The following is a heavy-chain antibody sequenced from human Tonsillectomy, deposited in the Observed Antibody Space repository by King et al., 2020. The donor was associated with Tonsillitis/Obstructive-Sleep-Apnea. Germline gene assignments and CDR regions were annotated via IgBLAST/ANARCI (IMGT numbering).Heavy chain of an antibody. CDR2: IYYSGST. J-gene: IGHJ4*02. V-gene: IGHV4-59*01. CDR1: GGSISSYY. Sequence: QLQESGPGLVKPSETLSLTCTVSGGSISSYYWSWIRQPPGKGLEWIGYIYYSGSTNYNPSLKGRVTISVDTSKNQFSLKLSSVTAADTAVYYCARGDSSGYWESTFDYWGQGTLVTVSS. D-gene: IGHD3-22*01. CDR3: ARGDSSGYWESTFDY.